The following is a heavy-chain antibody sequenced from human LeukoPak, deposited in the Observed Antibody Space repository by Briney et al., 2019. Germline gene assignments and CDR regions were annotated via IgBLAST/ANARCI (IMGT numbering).Heavy chain of an antibody. CDR2: ISGSGGST. CDR3: ATLYSSSWPPIDY. V-gene: IGHV3-23*01. D-gene: IGHD6-13*01. Sequence: GGSLRLSCAASGFTFSSYAMSWVRQAPGKGLEWVSAISGSGGSTYYADSAKGRFTISRDNSKNTLYLQMNSLRAEDTAVYYCATLYSSSWPPIDYWGQGTLVTVSS. J-gene: IGHJ4*02. CDR1: GFTFSSYA.